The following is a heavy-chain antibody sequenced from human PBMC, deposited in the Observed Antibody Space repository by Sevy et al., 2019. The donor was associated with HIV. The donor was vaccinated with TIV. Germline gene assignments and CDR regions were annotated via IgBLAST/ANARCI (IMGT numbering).Heavy chain of an antibody. CDR1: GFTFSANW. V-gene: IGHV3-7*01. CDR2: IKGDGSDK. J-gene: IGHJ4*02. Sequence: GCSLRLSCAASGFTFSANWMNWVRQAPGKGLEWVANIKGDGSDKHYVDSVEGRFTISRDNAKNLLYLQMNSLRVEDTAVYYCAHETFGRFESWGQGTLVTVSS. CDR3: AHETFGRFES. D-gene: IGHD3-16*01.